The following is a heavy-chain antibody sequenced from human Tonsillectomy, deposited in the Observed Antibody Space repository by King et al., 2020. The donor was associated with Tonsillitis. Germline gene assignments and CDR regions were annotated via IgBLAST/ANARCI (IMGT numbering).Heavy chain of an antibody. Sequence: VQLVESGGGLVQPGGSLRLSCAASGFTFSSYAMSWVRQAPGKGLEWVSAISGSGGSTYYADSVKGRFTISRDNSQNPLYLQMNSLRAEDTAVYYCAKGGCSSTSCYYDCDYWGQGTLVTVSS. V-gene: IGHV3-23*04. CDR2: ISGSGGST. J-gene: IGHJ4*02. CDR1: GFTFSSYA. CDR3: AKGGCSSTSCYYDCDY. D-gene: IGHD2-2*01.